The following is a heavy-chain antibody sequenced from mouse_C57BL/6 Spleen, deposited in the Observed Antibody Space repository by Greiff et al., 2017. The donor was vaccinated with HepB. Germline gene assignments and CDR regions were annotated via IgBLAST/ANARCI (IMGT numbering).Heavy chain of an antibody. CDR3: ARGGGDPYAMDY. CDR2: ISYSGST. Sequence: DVKLVESGPGMVKPSQSLSLTCTVTGYSITSGYDWHWIRHFPGNKLEWMGYISYSGSTNYNPSLKSRISITHDTSKNHFFLKLNSVTTEDTATYYCARGGGDPYAMDYWGQGTSVTVSS. J-gene: IGHJ4*01. CDR1: GYSITSGYD. V-gene: IGHV3-1*01. D-gene: IGHD2-13*01.